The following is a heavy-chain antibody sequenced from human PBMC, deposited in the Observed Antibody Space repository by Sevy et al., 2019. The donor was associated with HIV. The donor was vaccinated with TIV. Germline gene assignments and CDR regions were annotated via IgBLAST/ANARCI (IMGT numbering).Heavy chain of an antibody. D-gene: IGHD6-6*01. CDR1: GGTFSSYA. V-gene: IGHV1-69*13. CDR3: ARNGEQLVLDYYYSMDV. J-gene: IGHJ6*02. Sequence: ASVKVSCKASGGTFSSYAISWVRQAPGQGLEWMGGIIPIFGTPKYAQKFQGRVTITADESRTTAYMELSGLRSEDTAVYYCARNGEQLVLDYYYSMDVWGQGTTVTVSS. CDR2: IIPIFGTP.